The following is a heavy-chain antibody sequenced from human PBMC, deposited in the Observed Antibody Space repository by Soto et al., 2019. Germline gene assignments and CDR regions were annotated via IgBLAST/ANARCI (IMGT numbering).Heavy chain of an antibody. CDR1: GFTFSSYS. D-gene: IGHD4-4*01. J-gene: IGHJ6*02. V-gene: IGHV3-48*02. CDR2: ISSSSSTI. CDR3: ARDGDSNYEPYYYYGMDV. Sequence: EVQLVESGGGLVQPGGSLRLSCAASGFTFSSYSMNWVRQAPGKGLEWVSYISSSSSTIYYADSVKGRFTISRDNAKNSLYLQMNSLRDEDTAVYYCARDGDSNYEPYYYYGMDVWGQGTTVTVSS.